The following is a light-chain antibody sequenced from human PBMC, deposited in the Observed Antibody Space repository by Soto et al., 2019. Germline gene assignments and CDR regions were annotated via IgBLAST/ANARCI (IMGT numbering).Light chain of an antibody. Sequence: DIPMTQSPSTLSASVGDRVTITCRASQSISSWLAWYQQKPGKAPNLLIYKASSLQSGVPSRFGGSGSGTEFTLTVSSLQPDDFATYYCQQYDGYPLTFGGGTKVEIK. V-gene: IGKV1-5*03. CDR1: QSISSW. CDR3: QQYDGYPLT. CDR2: KAS. J-gene: IGKJ4*01.